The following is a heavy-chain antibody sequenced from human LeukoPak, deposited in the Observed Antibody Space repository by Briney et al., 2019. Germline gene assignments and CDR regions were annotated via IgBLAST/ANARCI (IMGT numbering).Heavy chain of an antibody. J-gene: IGHJ4*02. CDR2: IWYDGSNK. Sequence: GRSLRLSCAASGFTFSSYGMHWVRQAPGKGLEWVAVIWYDGSNKYYADSVKGRFTISRDNSKDTLYLQMNSLRAEDTAVYYCARDRGSSTSFGASLAHYWGQGTLVTVSS. CDR3: ARDRGSSTSFGASLAHY. CDR1: GFTFSSYG. V-gene: IGHV3-33*01. D-gene: IGHD2-2*01.